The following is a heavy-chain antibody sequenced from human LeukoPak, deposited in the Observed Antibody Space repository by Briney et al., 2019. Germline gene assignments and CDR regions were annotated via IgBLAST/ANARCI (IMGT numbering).Heavy chain of an antibody. J-gene: IGHJ4*02. D-gene: IGHD6-13*01. CDR2: IKEDGSLK. CDR3: ARVIQQLVPDY. CDR1: GFGFSNFW. V-gene: IGHV3-7*01. Sequence: GGSLRLSCAASGFGFSNFWMSWVRQAPGKGPEWVANIKEDGSLKNYVDSVEGRFTVSRDNAKNTLYLQMNSLRLEDTAVYYCARVIQQLVPDYWGQGTLVTVSS.